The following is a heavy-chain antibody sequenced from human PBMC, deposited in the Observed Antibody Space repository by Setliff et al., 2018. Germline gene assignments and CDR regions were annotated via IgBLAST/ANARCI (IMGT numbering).Heavy chain of an antibody. CDR2: IIPIFGNT. CDR3: ARDKGYYGSGSYDY. D-gene: IGHD3-10*01. CDR1: GGTFSSYA. V-gene: IGHV1-18*01. J-gene: IGHJ4*02. Sequence: GASVKVSCKASGGTFSSYAISWVRQAPGQGLEWMGGIIPIFGNTNYAQKLQGRVTMTTDTSTSTAYMELRSLRSDDTAVYYCARDKGYYGSGSYDYWGQGTLVTVSS.